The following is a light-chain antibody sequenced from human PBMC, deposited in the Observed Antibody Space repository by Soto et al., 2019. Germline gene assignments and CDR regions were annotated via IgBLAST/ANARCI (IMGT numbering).Light chain of an antibody. CDR1: SSDVGGYIY. J-gene: IGLJ1*01. Sequence: QSVLTQPASVSGSPGQSITISCTGTSSDVGGYIYVSWYQQHPGKAPKFLIYEVSNRPSGVSNRFSGSKSGNTASLTVSGLQAEDEADYYCSSYAGRNNFYVFGTGTKVTVL. V-gene: IGLV2-14*03. CDR2: EVS. CDR3: SSYAGRNNFYV.